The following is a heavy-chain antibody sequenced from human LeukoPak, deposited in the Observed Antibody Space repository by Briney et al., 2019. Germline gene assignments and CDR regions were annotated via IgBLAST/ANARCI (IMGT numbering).Heavy chain of an antibody. CDR1: GFTFSSFE. CDR3: AREVPYDY. J-gene: IGHJ4*02. Sequence: GGSQRLSCAASGFTFSSFEMNWVRQAPGKGLEWISYISSSGSTIYYADSVKVRFTISRDNAKNSLYLQMNSLRAEDTAVYYCAREVPYDYWGQGNMVTVSS. V-gene: IGHV3-48*03. CDR2: ISSSGSTI. D-gene: IGHD4/OR15-4a*01.